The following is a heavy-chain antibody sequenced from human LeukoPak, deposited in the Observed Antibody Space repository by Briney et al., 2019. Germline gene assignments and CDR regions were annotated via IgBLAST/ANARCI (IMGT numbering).Heavy chain of an antibody. CDR2: IIPIFGIA. CDR1: GGTFSSYA. CDR3: ARGYCSGGSCYYFDY. J-gene: IGHJ4*02. V-gene: IGHV1-69*04. Sequence: SVKVSCKASGGTFSSYAISWVRQAPGQGLEWMGRIIPIFGIANYAQKFQGRATITADKSTSTAYMELSSLRSEDTAVYYCARGYCSGGSCYYFDYWGRGTLVTVSS. D-gene: IGHD2-15*01.